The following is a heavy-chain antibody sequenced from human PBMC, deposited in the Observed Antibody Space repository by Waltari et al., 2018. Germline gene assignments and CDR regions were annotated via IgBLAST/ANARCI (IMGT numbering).Heavy chain of an antibody. V-gene: IGHV4-38-2*02. CDR2: IYHSGST. D-gene: IGHD3-10*01. CDR3: ARDYYGSGSYSVY. CDR1: RFTFSNYW. J-gene: IGHJ4*02. Sequence: VQLVESGGGLVQPGGSLRLSCAASRFTFSNYWMSWVRQAPGKGLEWIGSIYHSGSTYYNPSLKSRVTISVDTSKNQFSLKLSSVTAADTAVYYCARDYYGSGSYSVYWGQGTLVTVSS.